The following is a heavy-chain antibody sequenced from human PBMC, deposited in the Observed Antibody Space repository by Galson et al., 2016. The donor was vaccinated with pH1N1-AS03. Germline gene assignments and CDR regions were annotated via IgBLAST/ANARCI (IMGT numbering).Heavy chain of an antibody. J-gene: IGHJ4*02. CDR3: ARTAGWSPDF. Sequence: PALVKPTQTLTLTCTFSGFSLTTSAEGVVWIRQPPGKALEWLALVYWDDDKRYNSSLKSRLTITKDTSKNQVVLTMTNMDPVDTATYYCARTAGWSPDFWGQGTLVTVSS. CDR2: VYWDDDK. CDR1: GFSLTTSAEG. D-gene: IGHD6-19*01. V-gene: IGHV2-5*02.